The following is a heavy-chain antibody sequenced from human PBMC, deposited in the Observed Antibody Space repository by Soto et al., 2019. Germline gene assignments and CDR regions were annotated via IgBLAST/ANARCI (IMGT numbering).Heavy chain of an antibody. CDR3: ARAPIMNYEADY. Sequence: PPETLSLTFTVSGRSIRSGDYYWSWIRQPPGKGLEWIGYIYYSGSTYYNPSLKSRVTISVDTSKNQFSLKLSSVTAADTAVYYCARAPIMNYEADYWGQGTLVTVSS. V-gene: IGHV4-30-4*01. J-gene: IGHJ4*02. CDR2: IYYSGST. D-gene: IGHD1-7*01. CDR1: GRSIRSGDYY.